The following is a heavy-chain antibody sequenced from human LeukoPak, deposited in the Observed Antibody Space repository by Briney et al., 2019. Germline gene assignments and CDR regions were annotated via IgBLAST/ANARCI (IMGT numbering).Heavy chain of an antibody. J-gene: IGHJ4*02. Sequence: SETLSLTCAVYGGSYSGYYWSWIRQPPGKGLEWIGEINHSGSTNYNPSLKSRVTISVDTSKNQFSLKLSSVTAADTAVYYCARPRVLGVIIRGFDYWGQGTLVTVSS. V-gene: IGHV4-34*01. CDR2: INHSGST. CDR3: ARPRVLGVIIRGFDY. D-gene: IGHD3-10*01. CDR1: GGSYSGYY.